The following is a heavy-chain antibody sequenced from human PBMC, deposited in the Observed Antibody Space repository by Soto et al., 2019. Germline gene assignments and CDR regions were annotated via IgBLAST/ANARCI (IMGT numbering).Heavy chain of an antibody. J-gene: IGHJ4*02. V-gene: IGHV4-4*02. CDR1: GASISNNRW. Sequence: SETLSLTCTVSGASISNNRWWAWVRLPPGKGLEWIGEIYHSGSTDSKPSLKSRVTISVDESRNQFSLELTSVSAADTALYYCTTRFDGFGSFEYWGQGTLVTVSS. D-gene: IGHD3-10*01. CDR3: TTRFDGFGSFEY. CDR2: IYHSGST.